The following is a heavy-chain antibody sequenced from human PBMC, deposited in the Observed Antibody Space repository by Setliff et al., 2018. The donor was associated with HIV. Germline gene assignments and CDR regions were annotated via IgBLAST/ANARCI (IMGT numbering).Heavy chain of an antibody. CDR3: AGGWSENTVMVQVEYFRH. J-gene: IGHJ1*01. V-gene: IGHV1-69*10. D-gene: IGHD5-18*01. Sequence: GASVKVSFKASGGTFNSYTVSWVRQAPGQGLEWMGGIIPMFNIANYAQKFQGRVTITADISTTTASMELRSLRSEDTAVYYCAGGWSENTVMVQVEYFRHWGQGTLVTVSS. CDR1: GGTFNSYT. CDR2: IIPMFNIA.